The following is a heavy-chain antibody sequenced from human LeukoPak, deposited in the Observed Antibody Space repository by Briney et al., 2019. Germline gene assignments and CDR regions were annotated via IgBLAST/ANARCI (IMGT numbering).Heavy chain of an antibody. CDR3: SRVYTYGSGIPRGLDY. Sequence: PGRSLRLSCTASGFTFGDYVMTWVRQAPGKGLEWVGFIKSEKYGGTIAYAATVKGRFTISRDDSESIAYLQMNSLEIEDTAVYYCSRVYTYGSGIPRGLDYWGQGTLVTVSS. V-gene: IGHV3-49*04. CDR2: IKSEKYGGTI. CDR1: GFTFGDYV. D-gene: IGHD3-10*01. J-gene: IGHJ4*02.